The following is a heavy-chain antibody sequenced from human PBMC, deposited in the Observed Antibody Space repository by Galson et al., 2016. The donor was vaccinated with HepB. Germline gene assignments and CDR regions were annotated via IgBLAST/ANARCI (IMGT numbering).Heavy chain of an antibody. V-gene: IGHV3-30*18. CDR1: GFSLSTYG. CDR3: AKDVGSWYLLLSHYFDY. J-gene: IGHJ4*02. D-gene: IGHD2-15*01. Sequence: SLRLSCAASGFSLSTYGVHWVRQAPGKGLEWVAVISYDGSNKYQADSVKGRFTISRDNSKNTVHLQMNSLRAEDTAVYYCAKDVGSWYLLLSHYFDYWGQGTLVTVSS. CDR2: ISYDGSNK.